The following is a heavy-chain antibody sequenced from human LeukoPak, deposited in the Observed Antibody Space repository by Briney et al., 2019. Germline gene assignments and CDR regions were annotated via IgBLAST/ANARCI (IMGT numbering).Heavy chain of an antibody. D-gene: IGHD1-7*01. CDR1: GDSVSSNSAA. CDR3: ARAKLELRDYHYYYMDV. CDR2: TYYRSKWYN. Sequence: SQTLSLTCAISGDSVSSNSAAWNWIRQSPSRGLEWLGRTYYRSKWYNDYAVSVKSRITINPDTSENQFSLHLNSVTPEGTAVYYCARAKLELRDYHYYYMDVWGKGTTVTVSS. V-gene: IGHV6-1*01. J-gene: IGHJ6*03.